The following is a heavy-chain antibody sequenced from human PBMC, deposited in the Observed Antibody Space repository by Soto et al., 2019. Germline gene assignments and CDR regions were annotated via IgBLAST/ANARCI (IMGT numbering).Heavy chain of an antibody. Sequence: EVQLLESGGGLVQPGGSLRLSCAASGFTFSTYAMNWVRQAPGKGLEWVSAISKTGGSTYYAESVRGRFTISRDNSINTLYLQMSGLRTEDTAVYYCAHPRGYGVFDAVDIWGQGTMVTVSS. CDR2: ISKTGGST. J-gene: IGHJ3*02. V-gene: IGHV3-23*01. D-gene: IGHD4-17*01. CDR3: AHPRGYGVFDAVDI. CDR1: GFTFSTYA.